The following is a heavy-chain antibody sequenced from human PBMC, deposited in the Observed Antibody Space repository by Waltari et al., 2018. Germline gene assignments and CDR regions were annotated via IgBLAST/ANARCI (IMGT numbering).Heavy chain of an antibody. CDR3: ARVRSMVVTLDAFDV. CDR1: GFTFYNFV. Sequence: QLQLVQSGGGVVQPGTPLSLSCAASGFTFYNFVMHWVRQAPGKGLEWVAVIWDDGSHKYYADSVKGRFTISRDNSKNTLFLQMNSLRAEDTAIYYCARVRSMVVTLDAFDVWGQGTEVSVSS. J-gene: IGHJ3*01. D-gene: IGHD2-21*02. CDR2: IWDDGSHK. V-gene: IGHV3-33*01.